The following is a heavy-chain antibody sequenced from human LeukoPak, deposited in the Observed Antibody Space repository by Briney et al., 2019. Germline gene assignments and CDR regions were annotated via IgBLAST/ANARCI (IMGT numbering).Heavy chain of an antibody. V-gene: IGHV4-59*08. D-gene: IGHD6-19*01. Sequence: SETLSLTCTVSGGSMSPYHWGWIRQPPGKGLEWTGYIYYSGSTNYNPSLKSRVTISVDTSKNQFSLKLSSVTAADTAIYYCTRAVSGRFDYWGQGTLVTVSS. CDR1: GGSMSPYH. J-gene: IGHJ4*02. CDR3: TRAVSGRFDY. CDR2: IYYSGST.